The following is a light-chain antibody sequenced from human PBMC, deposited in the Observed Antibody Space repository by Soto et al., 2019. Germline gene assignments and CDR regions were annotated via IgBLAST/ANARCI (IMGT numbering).Light chain of an antibody. J-gene: IGKJ4*01. V-gene: IGKV3-15*01. CDR2: GAY. CDR1: QSVNNN. Sequence: EIVMTQSPATLSVSPGERATLSCRASQSVNNNLAWYQQKPGQDPRLLIYGAYARATAIPARFSGSGSGTECTLTISRLQSEEFAVYYCQQYNNWPLTFGGGTKVEIK. CDR3: QQYNNWPLT.